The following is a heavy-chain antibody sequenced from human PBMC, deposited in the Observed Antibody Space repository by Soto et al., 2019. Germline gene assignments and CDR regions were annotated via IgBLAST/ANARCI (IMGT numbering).Heavy chain of an antibody. V-gene: IGHV1-18*04. CDR1: GYTFTTYG. Sequence: QVQLVQSGAEVKKPGASVKVSCKASGYTFTTYGISWVRQAPGQGLEWMGWISAYTGHTNYAQKLQGRVTMTTDTTTSTSYMELRSLRSDDTAVYYCARASGTTYTPDYWGQGTLVTVSS. J-gene: IGHJ4*02. D-gene: IGHD1-7*01. CDR2: ISAYTGHT. CDR3: ARASGTTYTPDY.